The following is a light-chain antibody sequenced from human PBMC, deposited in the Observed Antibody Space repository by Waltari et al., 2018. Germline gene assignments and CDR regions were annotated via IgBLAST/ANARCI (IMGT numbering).Light chain of an antibody. CDR3: QQYGSSPWT. CDR2: GAS. Sequence: EIVLTQSPGTLSLSPGERATLSCRASQSVSSSYLAWYQQKPGQAPRLLIYGASRRATGIPDRFSVSGSGTDFTLTISRLEPEDFAVYYCQQYGSSPWTFGQGTKVEIK. J-gene: IGKJ1*01. V-gene: IGKV3-20*01. CDR1: QSVSSSY.